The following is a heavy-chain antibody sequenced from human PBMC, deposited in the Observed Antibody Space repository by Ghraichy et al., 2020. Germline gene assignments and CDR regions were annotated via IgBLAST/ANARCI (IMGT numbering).Heavy chain of an antibody. CDR1: ADSFIETSYY. CDR2: TSYSEDT. D-gene: IGHD3-10*01. V-gene: IGHV4-39*01. Sequence: SETLSLTCSVSADSFIETSYYWGWIRQPPGKGLEYIGCTSYSEDTYYNPSLKSRVAISVDTSKSQFSLNLTSVTGADTATYFCVRVKYGGLSSYYFDSWGQGTLVTVSP. CDR3: VRVKYGGLSSYYFDS. J-gene: IGHJ4*02.